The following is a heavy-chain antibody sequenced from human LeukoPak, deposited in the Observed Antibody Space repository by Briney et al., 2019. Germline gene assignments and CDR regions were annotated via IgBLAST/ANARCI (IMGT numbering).Heavy chain of an antibody. CDR2: ISGSDGAT. V-gene: IGHV3-23*01. CDR1: GFILSNYA. CDR3: AKDGRPRSGSYFNH. D-gene: IGHD1-26*01. J-gene: IGHJ4*02. Sequence: GGSLRLSCAASGFILSNYAMTWVRQAPGKGLEWVSTISGSDGATYYADSVKGRFTIFRDDSKNTLYLQMNGLRADDTAVYYCAKDGRPRSGSYFNHWGQGTLVTVSS.